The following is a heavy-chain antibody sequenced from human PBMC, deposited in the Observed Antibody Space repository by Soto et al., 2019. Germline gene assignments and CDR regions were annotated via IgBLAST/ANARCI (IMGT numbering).Heavy chain of an antibody. CDR3: ARDLGVRFLEWFQHYGMDV. D-gene: IGHD3-3*01. Sequence: ASVKVSCKASGYTFTSYGISWVRQAPGQGLEWMGWISAYNGNTNYAQKLQGRVTMTTDTSTSTAYMELRSLRSDDTAVYYCARDLGVRFLEWFQHYGMDVWGQGTSVTVSS. CDR2: ISAYNGNT. J-gene: IGHJ6*02. CDR1: GYTFTSYG. V-gene: IGHV1-18*01.